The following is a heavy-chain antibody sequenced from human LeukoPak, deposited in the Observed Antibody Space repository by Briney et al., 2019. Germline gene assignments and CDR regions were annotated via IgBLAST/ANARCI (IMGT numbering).Heavy chain of an antibody. CDR3: AKDRRQQLDQYYFDY. Sequence: GGSLRLSCAASGFTFSSYGMHWVRQAPGKGLEWVAVISYDGSNKYYADSVKGRFTISRDNSKNTLYLQMNSLRAEDTAVYYCAKDRRQQLDQYYFDYWGQGTLVTVSS. D-gene: IGHD6-13*01. CDR1: GFTFSSYG. J-gene: IGHJ4*02. CDR2: ISYDGSNK. V-gene: IGHV3-30*18.